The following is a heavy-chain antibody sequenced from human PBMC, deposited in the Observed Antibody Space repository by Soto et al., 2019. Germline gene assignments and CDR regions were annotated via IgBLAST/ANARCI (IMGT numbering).Heavy chain of an antibody. CDR3: ARNPHSSSWYWYWFDP. CDR2: INAGNGNT. V-gene: IGHV1-3*01. J-gene: IGHJ5*02. D-gene: IGHD6-13*01. Sequence: ASVKVSCKASGYTFTSYAMHWVRQAPGQRLEWMGWINAGNGNTKYSQKFQGRVTITRDTSASTAYMELSSLRSEDTAVYYCARNPHSSSWYWYWFDPWGQGTLVTVSS. CDR1: GYTFTSYA.